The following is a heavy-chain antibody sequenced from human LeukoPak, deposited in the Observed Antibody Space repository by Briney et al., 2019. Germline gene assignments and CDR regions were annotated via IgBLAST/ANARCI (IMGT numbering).Heavy chain of an antibody. CDR1: GYTFTSYG. CDR2: ISGYNGNT. J-gene: IGHJ4*02. V-gene: IGHV1-18*01. CDR3: AREDTRRGSRGYFDY. Sequence: ASVRVSCKASGYTFTSYGTSWVRQAPGQGLEWMGWISGYNGNTNYAQKLQARVTMTTDTSTSSAYMELRSLRSDDTAVYYCAREDTRRGSRGYFDYWGQGTLVTVSS. D-gene: IGHD2-2*01.